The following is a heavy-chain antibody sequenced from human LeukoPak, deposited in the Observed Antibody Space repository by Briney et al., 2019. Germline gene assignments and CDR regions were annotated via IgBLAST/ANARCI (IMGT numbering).Heavy chain of an antibody. J-gene: IGHJ4*02. CDR3: AKRYGDSTGWFFDF. V-gene: IGHV3-23*01. CDR1: RYSLDSYA. Sequence: PGGSLTLSCEGSRYSLDSYAMTWVRQAPGKGLEWVSSINGGGDITYSAESVKGRFTVSRDNSKNTLFLQMNSLRAEDTAVFYCAKRYGDSTGWFFDFWGQGSLVTVSS. D-gene: IGHD6-13*01. CDR2: INGGGDIT.